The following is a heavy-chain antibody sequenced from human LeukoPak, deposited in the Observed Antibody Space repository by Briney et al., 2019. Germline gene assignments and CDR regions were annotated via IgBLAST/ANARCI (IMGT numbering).Heavy chain of an antibody. CDR2: MNPNSGNT. CDR1: GYTFTSYD. D-gene: IGHD4-11*01. Sequence: GASVKVSCKASGYTFTSYDIIWVRQATGQGLEWMGWMNPNSGNTGYAQKFQGRATMTRNTSISTAYMELSSLRSEDTAVYYCARGIGDYSNYDLWFDPWGQGALVTVSS. J-gene: IGHJ5*02. V-gene: IGHV1-8*01. CDR3: ARGIGDYSNYDLWFDP.